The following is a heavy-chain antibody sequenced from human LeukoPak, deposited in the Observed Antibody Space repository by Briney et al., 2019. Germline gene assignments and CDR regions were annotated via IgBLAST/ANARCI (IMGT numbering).Heavy chain of an antibody. CDR3: ARMGPGWNDALAFDY. V-gene: IGHV4-39*01. Sequence: SSETLSLTCIVSGGSISSSSYYWGWIRQPPGKGLEWIGSIYYSGSTYYNPSLKSRVTISVDTSKNQFSLKLSSVTAADTAVYYCARMGPGWNDALAFDYWGQGTLVTVSS. D-gene: IGHD1-1*01. CDR2: IYYSGST. J-gene: IGHJ4*02. CDR1: GGSISSSSYY.